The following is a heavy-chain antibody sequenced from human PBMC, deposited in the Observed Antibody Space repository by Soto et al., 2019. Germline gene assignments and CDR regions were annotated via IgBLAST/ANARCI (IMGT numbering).Heavy chain of an antibody. V-gene: IGHV5-51*01. CDR1: GYSFTGYW. J-gene: IGHJ6*02. Sequence: SLKISCKGSGYSFTGYWIGWVRQMPGKGLECMGIIYPGDSDTRYSPSFQGQVTISADKSISTAYLQWSSLKASDTTTYYCARAMIRGKNYYGMDVWGQGTTVTVSS. D-gene: IGHD3-10*01. CDR3: ARAMIRGKNYYGMDV. CDR2: IYPGDSDT.